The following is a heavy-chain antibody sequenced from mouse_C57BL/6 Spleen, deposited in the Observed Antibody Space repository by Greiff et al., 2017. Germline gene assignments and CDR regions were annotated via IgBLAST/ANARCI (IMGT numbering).Heavy chain of an antibody. CDR2: IDPSDSYT. J-gene: IGHJ4*01. D-gene: IGHD1-1*01. CDR1: GYTFTSYW. V-gene: IGHV1-69*01. Sequence: QLQLQQPGAELVMPGASVKLSCKASGYTFTSYWMHWVKQRPGQGLEWIGEIDPSDSYTNYNQKFKGKSTLTVDKSSSTAYMQLSSLTSEDSAVYYCARSSSNAMDYWGQGTSVTVSS. CDR3: ARSSSNAMDY.